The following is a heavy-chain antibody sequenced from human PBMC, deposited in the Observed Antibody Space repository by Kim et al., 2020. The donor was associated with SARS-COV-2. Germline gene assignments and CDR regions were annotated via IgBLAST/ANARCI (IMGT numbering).Heavy chain of an antibody. D-gene: IGHD3-10*01. Sequence: GGSLRLSCSGSGFTFSDSAIHWVRRAPGKGLEYVSATTRSGAGSFYADSVEGRFTVSRDNSKNILYLQMNSLRVEDTSVYYCVKYGLNYGAVLWGQGTLVIVSS. CDR2: TTRSGAGS. V-gene: IGHV3-64D*06. CDR3: VKYGLNYGAVL. J-gene: IGHJ4*02. CDR1: GFTFSDSA.